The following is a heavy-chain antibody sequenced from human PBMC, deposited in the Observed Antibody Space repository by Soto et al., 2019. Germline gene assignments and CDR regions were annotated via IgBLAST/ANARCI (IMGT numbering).Heavy chain of an antibody. D-gene: IGHD1-26*01. Sequence: VGSLRLSCAASGFSFSSYWMSWVRQAPGKGLEWVANIKQDGSGKYYVDSVKGRFTVSRDNAKNSLFLQMNSLRADDTAVYYCARDGLLQSFDYWGQGALVTVSS. CDR3: ARDGLLQSFDY. CDR1: GFSFSSYW. J-gene: IGHJ4*02. CDR2: IKQDGSGK. V-gene: IGHV3-7*01.